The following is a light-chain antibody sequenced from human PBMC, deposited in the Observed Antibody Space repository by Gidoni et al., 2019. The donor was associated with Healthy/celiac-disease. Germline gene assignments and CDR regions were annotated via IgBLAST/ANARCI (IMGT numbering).Light chain of an antibody. J-gene: IGKJ4*01. CDR2: DAS. V-gene: IGKV3-11*01. CDR3: QQRSNWPLT. Sequence: IVLTQSPVTLSLSPGERATLSCRASQSVNSYLAWYQQKPGQAPRLLIYDASNRATGIPARFSGSGSETDFALTISSLESEDFAFYYCQQRSNWPLTFGGGTKVEIK. CDR1: QSVNSY.